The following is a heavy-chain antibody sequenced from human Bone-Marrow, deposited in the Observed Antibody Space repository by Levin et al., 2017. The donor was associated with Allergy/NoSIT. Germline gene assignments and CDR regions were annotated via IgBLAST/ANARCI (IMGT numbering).Heavy chain of an antibody. CDR2: ISSGAGYT. CDR3: AKGDVSSSWYSLFDY. J-gene: IGHJ4*02. V-gene: IGHV3-23*01. D-gene: IGHD6-13*01. CDR1: GFSFGNYA. Sequence: GGSLRLSCEGSGFSFGNYAMTWVRQPPGKGLQWVSSISSGAGYTFYADSVKGRFTISRDNSKNTLYLHMNSLRGEDTAVYYCAKGDVSSSWYSLFDYWGKGTLVTAS.